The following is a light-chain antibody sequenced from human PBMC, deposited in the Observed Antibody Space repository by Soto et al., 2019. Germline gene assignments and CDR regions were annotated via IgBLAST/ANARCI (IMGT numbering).Light chain of an antibody. Sequence: FVLTQSPATLSLSPGERATLSCRTSLSVSVYLDWYQQKPGQAPRLLISDASNRATGIPARFSGSGSGTEFTLTISSLEPEDAAVYYCQQRSNWPPITFGQGTRLEI. V-gene: IGKV3-11*01. CDR3: QQRSNWPPIT. J-gene: IGKJ5*01. CDR1: LSVSVY. CDR2: DAS.